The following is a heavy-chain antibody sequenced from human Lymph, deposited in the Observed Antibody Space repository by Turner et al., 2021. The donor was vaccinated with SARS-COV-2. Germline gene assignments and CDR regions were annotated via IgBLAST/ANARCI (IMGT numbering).Heavy chain of an antibody. Sequence: QVQLVESGGGVVQPGRSLRLSCAASGFTFSTYAIHWVRQAAGKGLEWVAVISYDGNNKYYADSVKGRFTISRDNSKNTLYLQMNSLRAEDTAVYYCARYGSGGYFYYGLDVWGQGTTVTVSS. CDR1: GFTFSTYA. J-gene: IGHJ6*02. D-gene: IGHD3-10*01. CDR2: ISYDGNNK. CDR3: ARYGSGGYFYYGLDV. V-gene: IGHV3-30*04.